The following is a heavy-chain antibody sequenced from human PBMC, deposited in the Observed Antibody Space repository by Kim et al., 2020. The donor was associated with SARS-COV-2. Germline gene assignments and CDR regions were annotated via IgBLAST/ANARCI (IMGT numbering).Heavy chain of an antibody. CDR3: ARDGTMVRGVMSYYGMDV. V-gene: IGHV1-69*06. J-gene: IGHJ6*02. CDR2: IIPIFGTA. D-gene: IGHD3-10*01. CDR1: GGTFSSYA. Sequence: SVKVSCKASGGTFSSYAISWVRQAPGQGLEWMGGIIPIFGTANYAQKFQGRVTITADKSTSTAYMELSSLRSEDTAVYYCARDGTMVRGVMSYYGMDVWGQGTTVTISS.